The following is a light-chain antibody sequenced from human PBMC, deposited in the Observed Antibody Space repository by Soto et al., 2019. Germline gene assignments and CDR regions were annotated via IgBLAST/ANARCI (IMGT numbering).Light chain of an antibody. V-gene: IGKV3-20*01. CDR3: QQYGSSPLIS. Sequence: EIVLTQSPATLSVSPGESATLSCRASQSFNSIYLAWYQQKPGQAPRLLIYGASSRATGIPDRFSGSGSGTDFTLTISRLEPEDFAVYYCQQYGSSPLISFGQGTRLEI. CDR1: QSFNSIY. J-gene: IGKJ5*01. CDR2: GAS.